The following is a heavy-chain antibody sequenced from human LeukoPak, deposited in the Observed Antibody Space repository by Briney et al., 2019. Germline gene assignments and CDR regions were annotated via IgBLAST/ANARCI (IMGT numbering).Heavy chain of an antibody. Sequence: GGSLRLSCAASGFTFSSYAMSWVRQAPGKGLEWVSVIYSGGSTYYADSVKGRFTISRDNSKNTLYLQMNSLRAEDTAVYYCARESAMVTDYWGQGTLVTVSS. D-gene: IGHD5-18*01. V-gene: IGHV3-66*01. CDR3: ARESAMVTDY. CDR2: IYSGGST. J-gene: IGHJ4*02. CDR1: GFTFSSYA.